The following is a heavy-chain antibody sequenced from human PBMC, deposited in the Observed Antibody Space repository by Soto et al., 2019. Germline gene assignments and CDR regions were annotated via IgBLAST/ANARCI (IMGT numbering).Heavy chain of an antibody. D-gene: IGHD4-4*01. V-gene: IGHV5-51*01. CDR2: IYPGDSDI. Sequence: PGESLKISCKGSGYIFTNYWIGWVRQMPGKGLEWMGIIYPGDSDIRYSPSFQGQVTISADKSISAAYLQWSSLKASDTAMYFCARNDYGYNNYYFDYWGQGTMVTVYS. CDR3: ARNDYGYNNYYFDY. CDR1: GYIFTNYW. J-gene: IGHJ4*02.